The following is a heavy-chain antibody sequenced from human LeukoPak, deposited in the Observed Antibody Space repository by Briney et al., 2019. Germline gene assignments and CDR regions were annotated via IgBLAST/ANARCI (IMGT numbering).Heavy chain of an antibody. CDR2: ISAYNGNT. Sequence: ASVKVSCKASGYTFTSYGISWVRQAPGQGLEWMGWISAYNGNTNYAQRLQGRVTMTTDTSTSTAYMELRSLRSDDTAVYYCARDQGVGRLGYYFDYWGQGTLVTVSS. D-gene: IGHD2-15*01. J-gene: IGHJ4*02. CDR3: ARDQGVGRLGYYFDY. CDR1: GYTFTSYG. V-gene: IGHV1-18*01.